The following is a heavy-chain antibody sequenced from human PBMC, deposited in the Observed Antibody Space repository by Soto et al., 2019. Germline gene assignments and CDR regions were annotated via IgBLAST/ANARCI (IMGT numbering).Heavy chain of an antibody. D-gene: IGHD3-22*01. CDR2: IYYSGST. V-gene: IGHV4-39*01. Sequence: SETLSLTCTVSGGSISSSSYYWGWIRQPPGKGLEWIGSIYYSGSTYYNPSLKSRVTISVDTSKNQFSLKLSSVTAADTAVYYCARQGGYTYYYDSSGAFDISGQGTMVTVSS. CDR1: GGSISSSSYY. CDR3: ARQGGYTYYYDSSGAFDI. J-gene: IGHJ3*02.